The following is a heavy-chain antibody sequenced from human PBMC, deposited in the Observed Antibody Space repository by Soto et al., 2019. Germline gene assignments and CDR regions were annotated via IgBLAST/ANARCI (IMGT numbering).Heavy chain of an antibody. V-gene: IGHV1-18*03. CDR2: ISAHNGNT. D-gene: IGHD1-1*01. Sequence: QVHLVQSGAEVKKPGASVKVSCKGSGYAFTTYGITWVRQAPGQGLERMGWISAHNGNTNYAQKLQGRVTVTRDTSTSTAYMELRSLRSDDMAVDYWARGRYGDYWGQGALVTVSS. CDR3: ARGRYGDY. CDR1: GYAFTTYG. J-gene: IGHJ4*02.